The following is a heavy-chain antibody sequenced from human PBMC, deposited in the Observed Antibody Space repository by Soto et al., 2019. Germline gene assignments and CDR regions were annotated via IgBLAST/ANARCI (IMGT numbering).Heavy chain of an antibody. D-gene: IGHD3-10*01. CDR1: GGTFSSYA. CDR2: IIPIFGTA. J-gene: IGHJ6*02. V-gene: IGHV1-69*13. CDR3: ARVQGSGSLYYYYGMDV. Sequence: SVKVSCKASGGTFSSYAISWVRQAPGQGLEWMGGIIPIFGTANYAQKFQGRVTITADESTSTAYMELSSLRSEDTAVYYCARVQGSGSLYYYYGMDVWGQGTTVTVSS.